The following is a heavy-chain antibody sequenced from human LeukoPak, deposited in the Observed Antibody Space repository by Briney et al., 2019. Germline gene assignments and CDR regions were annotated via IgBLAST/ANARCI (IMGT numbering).Heavy chain of an antibody. CDR1: GYTFSTFD. CDR3: VRGGEIGLDY. CDR2: IASVGAT. V-gene: IGHV3-13*01. D-gene: IGHD3-16*01. Sequence: GGSLRLSCAASGYTFSTFDMHWVRQPSGRGLEWVSSIASVGATFYAGSVKGRFTISREDAKNSLYPQMNSLRAGDTAVYYCVRGGEIGLDYWGQGALVTISS. J-gene: IGHJ4*02.